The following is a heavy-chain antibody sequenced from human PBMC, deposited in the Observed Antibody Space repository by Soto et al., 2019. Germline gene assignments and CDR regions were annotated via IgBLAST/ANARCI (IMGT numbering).Heavy chain of an antibody. CDR1: GYTFTSYY. D-gene: IGHD6-13*01. J-gene: IGHJ6*02. CDR3: ARSGGQQLVYYYYYGMDV. Sequence: ASVKVSCKASGYTFTSYYMHWVRQAPGQGLEWMGIINPSGGSTSYAQKFQGRVTMTRDTSTSTVYMELSSPRSEDTAVYYCARSGGQQLVYYYYYGMDVWGQGTTVTVSS. CDR2: INPSGGST. V-gene: IGHV1-46*01.